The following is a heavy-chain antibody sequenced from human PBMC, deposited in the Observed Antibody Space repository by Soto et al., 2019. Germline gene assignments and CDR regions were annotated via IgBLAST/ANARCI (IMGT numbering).Heavy chain of an antibody. Sequence: GVSLRLSCAASGFDFSTYAMSWVRQAPGKGLEWVSCIINSGDTTYYADSMKGRFTISRDNSRNTLYLHMNSLRADDTAMYYCAKDWPGTSSVTSDYWGQGTLVTVSS. CDR2: IINSGDTT. D-gene: IGHD4-17*01. CDR1: GFDFSTYA. CDR3: AKDWPGTSSVTSDY. J-gene: IGHJ4*02. V-gene: IGHV3-23*01.